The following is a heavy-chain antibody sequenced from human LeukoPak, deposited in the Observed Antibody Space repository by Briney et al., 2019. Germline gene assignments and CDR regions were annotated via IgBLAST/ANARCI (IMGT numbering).Heavy chain of an antibody. CDR3: ARLFMYCSGGSCYPDY. J-gene: IGHJ4*02. Sequence: GKSLKISCKGSRYSFTNYWIGWVRQMPGKGLEWMGIIYPGDSDTRYSPSFQGQVTISADKSIGTAYLQWSSLKASDTAMYYCARLFMYCSGGSCYPDYWGQGTLVTVSS. D-gene: IGHD2-15*01. CDR2: IYPGDSDT. V-gene: IGHV5-51*01. CDR1: RYSFTNYW.